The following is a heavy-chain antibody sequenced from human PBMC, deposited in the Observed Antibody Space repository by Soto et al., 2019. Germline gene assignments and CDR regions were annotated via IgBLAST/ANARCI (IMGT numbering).Heavy chain of an antibody. J-gene: IGHJ4*02. V-gene: IGHV1-3*01. CDR1: GYTFTSYA. CDR2: INAGNGNT. CDR3: ARDQEWLLSRYFAY. D-gene: IGHD3-3*01. Sequence: ASVKVSCKASGYTFTSYAMHWVRQAPGQRLEWMGWINAGNGNTKYSQKFQGRVTITRDTSASTAYMELSSLRSEDTAVYYCARDQEWLLSRYFAYGGQGTLVTV.